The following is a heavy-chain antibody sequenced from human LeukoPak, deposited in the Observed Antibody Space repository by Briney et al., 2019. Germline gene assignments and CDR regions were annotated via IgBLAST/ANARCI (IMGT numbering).Heavy chain of an antibody. Sequence: ASVKVSCKASGYTFTGYFMNWVRQAPGQGLEWMGRINPNNGGTNYAQNFQVRVTMTRDTSISTAYMELSSLRPEDTAVYYCARVGDGLNDAFDIWGQGTMVTVSS. V-gene: IGHV1-2*06. CDR2: INPNNGGT. J-gene: IGHJ3*02. CDR1: GYTFTGYF. D-gene: IGHD5-24*01. CDR3: ARVGDGLNDAFDI.